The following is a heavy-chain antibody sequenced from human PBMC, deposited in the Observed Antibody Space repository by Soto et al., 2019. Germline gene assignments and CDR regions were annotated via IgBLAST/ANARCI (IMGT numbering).Heavy chain of an antibody. Sequence: QITLKESGPTLVKPTQTITLTCTFSGFSLSTSGVGVGWIRQPPGKALEWLALIYWDDDKRYSPSLKSRLTITKDTSKNQVVLTMTNMDPVDTATYYCAHTVVAATQEYFDYWGQGTLVTVSS. V-gene: IGHV2-5*02. CDR2: IYWDDDK. D-gene: IGHD2-15*01. J-gene: IGHJ4*02. CDR3: AHTVVAATQEYFDY. CDR1: GFSLSTSGVG.